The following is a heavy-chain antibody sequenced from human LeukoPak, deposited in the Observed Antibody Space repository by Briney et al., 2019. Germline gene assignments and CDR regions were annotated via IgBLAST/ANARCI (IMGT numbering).Heavy chain of an antibody. V-gene: IGHV3-23*01. CDR3: AKGPPHSSGWYYGY. D-gene: IGHD6-19*01. CDR1: RFTFSSYA. Sequence: GGSLRLSCAASRFTFSSYAMSWVRQAPGKGLEWVSAISGSGGSTYYADSVKGRFTISRDNSKNTLYLQMNSLRAEDTAVYYCAKGPPHSSGWYYGYWGQGTLVTVSS. CDR2: ISGSGGST. J-gene: IGHJ4*02.